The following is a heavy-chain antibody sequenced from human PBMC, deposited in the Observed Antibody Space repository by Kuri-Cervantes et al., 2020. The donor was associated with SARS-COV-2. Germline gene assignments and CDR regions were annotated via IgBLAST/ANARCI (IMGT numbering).Heavy chain of an antibody. CDR2: IYYSGST. Sequence: SETLSLTCTVPGGSISSSSYYWGWIRRPPGKGLEWIGSIYYSGSTYYNPSLKSRVTISVDTSKNQFSLKLSSVTAADTAVYYCARHGDSGWYNYYYYMDVWGKGTTVTVSS. V-gene: IGHV4-39*01. CDR3: ARHGDSGWYNYYYYMDV. J-gene: IGHJ6*03. CDR1: GGSISSSSYY. D-gene: IGHD6-19*01.